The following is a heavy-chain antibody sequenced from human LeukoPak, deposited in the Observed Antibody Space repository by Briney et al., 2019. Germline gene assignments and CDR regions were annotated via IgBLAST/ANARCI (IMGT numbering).Heavy chain of an antibody. CDR2: MSYDGSNK. D-gene: IGHD3-9*01. Sequence: GRSLRLSCGASGFTLSTYAVHWVRQAPGKGLEWVAVMSYDGSNKYYADSVKGRFTISRDSSKNTLYLQMNSLRAEDTAVYYCARTFDWSYWGQGTLVTVSS. V-gene: IGHV3-30*07. CDR3: ARTFDWSY. J-gene: IGHJ4*02. CDR1: GFTLSTYA.